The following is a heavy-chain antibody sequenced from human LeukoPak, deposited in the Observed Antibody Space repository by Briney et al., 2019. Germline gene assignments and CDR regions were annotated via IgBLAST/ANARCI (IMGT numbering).Heavy chain of an antibody. J-gene: IGHJ4*02. CDR2: INAGNGNT. CDR1: GYTFTSYA. CDR3: ARDSAPIWVAATKFDY. V-gene: IGHV1-3*01. D-gene: IGHD2-15*01. Sequence: ASVTVSCKASGYTFTSYAMHWVRQAPGQRLEWMGWINAGNGNTKYSQKFQGRVTITRDTSASTAYMELSSLRSEDTAVYYCARDSAPIWVAATKFDYWGQGTLVTVSS.